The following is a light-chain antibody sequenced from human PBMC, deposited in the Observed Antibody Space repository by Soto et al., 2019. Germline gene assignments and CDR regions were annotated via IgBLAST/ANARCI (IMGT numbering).Light chain of an antibody. J-gene: IGLJ1*01. CDR1: SSDVGGYNY. CDR2: EVS. V-gene: IGLV2-14*01. Sequence: QSALTQPASVSGSPGQSITISCTRTSSDVGGYNYVSWYQHHPGKAPKLMIYEVSNRPSGVSNRFSGSKSGNTASLTISGLQAEDEADYYCSSYTSSSTLYVFGTGTKLTVL. CDR3: SSYTSSSTLYV.